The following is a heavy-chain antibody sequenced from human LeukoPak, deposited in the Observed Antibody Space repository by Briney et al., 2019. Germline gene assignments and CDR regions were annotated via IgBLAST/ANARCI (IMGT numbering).Heavy chain of an antibody. CDR3: AREDGDYVSQYYFDY. CDR1: GYTFTGNY. Sequence: ASVKVSCKASGYTFTGNYMHWVRQAPGQGLEWMGWINPNSGGTNYAQKFQGWVTMTRHTSISTAYMELSRLRSDDTAVYYCAREDGDYVSQYYFDYWGQGTLVTVSS. V-gene: IGHV1-2*04. D-gene: IGHD4-17*01. CDR2: INPNSGGT. J-gene: IGHJ4*02.